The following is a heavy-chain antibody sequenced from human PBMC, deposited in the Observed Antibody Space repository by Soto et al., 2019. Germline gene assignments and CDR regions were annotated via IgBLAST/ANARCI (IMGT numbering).Heavy chain of an antibody. D-gene: IGHD3-3*01. V-gene: IGHV1-18*01. CDR1: GYNFNIYG. J-gene: IGHJ5*02. CDR2: ISAYDGKT. CDR3: ERDPHEYWTSYWFGP. Sequence: ASVKLSCKASGYNFNIYGINWLRQAPVQGLELMGWISAYDGKTTYAEKFQGRVTMTTDASTSTAYMELRSLRSDDTAVYYCERDPHEYWTSYWFGPWGQGTLVTVSS.